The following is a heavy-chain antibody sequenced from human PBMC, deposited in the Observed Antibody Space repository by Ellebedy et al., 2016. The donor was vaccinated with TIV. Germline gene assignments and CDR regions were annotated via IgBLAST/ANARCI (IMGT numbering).Heavy chain of an antibody. J-gene: IGHJ4*02. V-gene: IGHV3-23*01. CDR2: IGRGGGNT. CDR1: GLTFNSNA. Sequence: PGGSLRLSCAASGLTFNSNAMTWVRQAPGKGLEWVSTIGRGGGNTYYADSVRGRVTISRDNSKNTLFLQMNSLRAEDTAVYYCAIDRPITGSYHGDYFDSWGQGTLVTVAS. CDR3: AIDRPITGSYHGDYFDS. D-gene: IGHD3-10*01.